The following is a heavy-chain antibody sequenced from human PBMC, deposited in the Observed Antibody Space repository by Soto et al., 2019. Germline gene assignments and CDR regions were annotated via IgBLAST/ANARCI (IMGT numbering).Heavy chain of an antibody. CDR1: GFTFSSYA. V-gene: IGHV3-23*01. CDR2: ISGSGGST. J-gene: IGHJ6*02. CDR3: AKGGGTSRWPYYYGMDV. Sequence: EVQLLESGGGLVQPGGSLRLSCAASGFTFSSYAMSWVRQAPGKGLEWVSAISGSGGSTYYADSVKGRFTISRDNSKNTLYLQMYSLRAEDTAVYYCAKGGGTSRWPYYYGMDVWGQGTTVTVSS. D-gene: IGHD2-2*01.